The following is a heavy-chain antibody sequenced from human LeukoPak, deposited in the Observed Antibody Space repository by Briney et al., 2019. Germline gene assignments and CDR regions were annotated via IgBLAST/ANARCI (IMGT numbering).Heavy chain of an antibody. V-gene: IGHV3-74*01. CDR3: ARDLWGAGDC. CDR1: GFTFSSNW. J-gene: IGHJ4*02. Sequence: GGSLRLSCAASGFTFSSNWMHWVSHAPGKGLVWVSRINRDGSSTIYGDCVKGRFTISRDNAKNTLYLQMDSLTAEDTAVYYCARDLWGAGDCWGQGTLVTVSS. CDR2: INRDGSST. D-gene: IGHD1-26*01.